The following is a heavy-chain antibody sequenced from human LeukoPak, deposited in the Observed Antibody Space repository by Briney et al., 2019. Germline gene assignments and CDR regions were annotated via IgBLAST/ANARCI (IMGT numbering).Heavy chain of an antibody. CDR1: GDSVSSNNGA. CDR3: ATDVGTTGWHTFDY. D-gene: IGHD3-9*01. J-gene: IGHJ4*02. Sequence: SQTLSLTCAISGDSVSSNNGAWNWIRQSPSRGLEWLGRTYYRSKWYNDYAESLISRITISPVTSKNQFSLQLYSVTPEDTAVYYCATDVGTTGWHTFDYWGQGTLVTVPS. V-gene: IGHV6-1*01. CDR2: TYYRSKWYN.